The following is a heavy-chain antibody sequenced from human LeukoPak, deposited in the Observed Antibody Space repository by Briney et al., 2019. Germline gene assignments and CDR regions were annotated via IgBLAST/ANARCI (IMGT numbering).Heavy chain of an antibody. D-gene: IGHD3-10*01. J-gene: IGHJ5*02. V-gene: IGHV3-74*01. Sequence: GGSLRLSCAASGFTSSSYWMHWVRQAPGKGLVWVSRINSDGSNTNYADSVKGRSTISRDNAKNTVYLQMNSLRAEDTAVYYCARGRGPYGWFDPWGQGTLVTASS. CDR3: ARGRGPYGWFDP. CDR1: GFTSSSYW. CDR2: INSDGSNT.